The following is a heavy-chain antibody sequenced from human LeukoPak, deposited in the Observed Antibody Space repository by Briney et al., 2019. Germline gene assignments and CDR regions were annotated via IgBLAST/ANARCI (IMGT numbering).Heavy chain of an antibody. CDR1: GGSISSSSYS. D-gene: IGHD1-7*01. CDR3: ARHQLLGDYSDY. CDR2: IYYSGST. J-gene: IGHJ4*02. V-gene: IGHV4-39*01. Sequence: SETLSLTCTASGGSISSSSYSWGWIRQPPGKGLEWIGSIYYSGSTYYNPSLKSRVTISVDTSKNQFSLKLSSVTAADTAVYYCARHQLLGDYSDYWGQGTLVTVSS.